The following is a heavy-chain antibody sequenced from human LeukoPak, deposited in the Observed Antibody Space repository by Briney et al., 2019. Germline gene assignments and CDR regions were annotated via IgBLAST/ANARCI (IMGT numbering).Heavy chain of an antibody. CDR1: GFTFSSYA. J-gene: IGHJ4*02. CDR2: ISGSGGST. V-gene: IGHV3-23*01. D-gene: IGHD2-21*01. Sequence: GGSLRLSCAASGFTFSSYAMRWARQAPGKGLEWVSAISGSGGSTYYADSVKGRFTISRDNSKNTLYLQMNSLRAEDTAVYYCAKFLPTHIVVANYYIDYWGQGTLVTVSS. CDR3: AKFLPTHIVVANYYIDY.